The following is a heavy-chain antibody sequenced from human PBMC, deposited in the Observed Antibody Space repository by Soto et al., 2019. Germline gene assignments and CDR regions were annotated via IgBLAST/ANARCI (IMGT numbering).Heavy chain of an antibody. V-gene: IGHV3-33*01. D-gene: IGHD3-22*01. CDR2: IWNDGSNE. CDR1: GFTFSSYG. CDR3: ARDQTDSGGYSDS. Sequence: GGSLRLSCEASGFTFSSYGMRWVRQAPGKGLEWVAIIWNDGSNEYYADSVKGRFTISRDNSKNTLYLQVSNLRAEDTAVYFCARDQTDSGGYSDSWGQGTLVTVSS. J-gene: IGHJ4*02.